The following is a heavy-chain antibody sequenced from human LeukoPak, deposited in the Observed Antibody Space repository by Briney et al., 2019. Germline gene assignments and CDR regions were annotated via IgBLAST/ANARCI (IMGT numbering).Heavy chain of an antibody. CDR2: IYYSGST. Sequence: SETLSLTCTVSGGSISSSYSYWGWIRQPPGKGLEWIGNIYYSGSTYYSPSLTSRVTVSVDTSENQFSLKLTSVTAADAAVYYCARAHSIASYYYGVDVWGQGTTVTVSS. CDR1: GGSISSSYSY. J-gene: IGHJ6*02. CDR3: ARAHSIASYYYGVDV. D-gene: IGHD2/OR15-2a*01. V-gene: IGHV4-39*07.